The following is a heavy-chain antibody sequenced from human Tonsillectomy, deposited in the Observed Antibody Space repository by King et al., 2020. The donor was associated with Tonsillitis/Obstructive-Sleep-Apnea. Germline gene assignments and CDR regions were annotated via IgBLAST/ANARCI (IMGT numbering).Heavy chain of an antibody. J-gene: IGHJ3*02. CDR1: GGSFSGYY. V-gene: IGHV4-34*01. Sequence: VQLQQWGAGLLKPSETLSLTCAVYGGSFSGYYWSWIRQPPGKGLEWIGEINHSGSTNYNPSLKSRVTISVDTSKNKFSLKLSSVTAADTAVYYCAREDIVVVPAVRGDAFDIWGQGTMVTVSS. D-gene: IGHD2-2*01. CDR3: AREDIVVVPAVRGDAFDI. CDR2: INHSGST.